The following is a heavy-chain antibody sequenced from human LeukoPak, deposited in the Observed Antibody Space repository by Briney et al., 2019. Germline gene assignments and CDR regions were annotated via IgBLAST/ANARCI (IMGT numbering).Heavy chain of an antibody. CDR3: ARESETSGWYDY. CDR2: ISGDGGST. Sequence: GGSLRLSCAAPGFIFDNYAIHWVRQAPGKGLEWVSLISGDGGSTFYADSVRGRFTISRDNTRKSLSLQMSSLKSEDTALYYCARESETSGWYDYWGQGSLVTVSS. D-gene: IGHD6-19*01. V-gene: IGHV3-43*02. CDR1: GFIFDNYA. J-gene: IGHJ4*02.